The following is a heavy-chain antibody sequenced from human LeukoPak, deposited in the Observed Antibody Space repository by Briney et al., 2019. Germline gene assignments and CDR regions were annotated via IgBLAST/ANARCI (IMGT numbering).Heavy chain of an antibody. Sequence: GGSLRLSCAASGFTFSNYAMSWVRQAPGKGLEWVSATTGSGGSTYYADSVKGRFTISRDNSQNTLYLQMNSLRAEDTAVYYCPKGSGGARPYYFDYWGQGTLVTVSS. V-gene: IGHV3-23*01. CDR2: TTGSGGST. J-gene: IGHJ4*02. D-gene: IGHD6-6*01. CDR3: PKGSGGARPYYFDY. CDR1: GFTFSNYA.